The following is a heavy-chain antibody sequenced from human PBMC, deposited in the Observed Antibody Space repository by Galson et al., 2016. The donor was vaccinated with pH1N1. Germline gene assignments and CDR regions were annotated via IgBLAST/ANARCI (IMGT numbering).Heavy chain of an antibody. CDR2: INPIFGTA. Sequence: SVKVSCKASGGTFSSYGISWVRQAPGQGLEWMGRINPIFGTANNAQKFQGRVTITADESTTTAYMELSSLRYEDTAVYYCARWGYGDYVGWFDPWGQGTLVTVSS. V-gene: IGHV1-69*13. CDR3: ARWGYGDYVGWFDP. J-gene: IGHJ5*02. CDR1: GGTFSSYG. D-gene: IGHD4-17*01.